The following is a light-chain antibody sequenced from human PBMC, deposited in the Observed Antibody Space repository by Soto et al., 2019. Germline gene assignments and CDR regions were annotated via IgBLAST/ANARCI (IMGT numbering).Light chain of an antibody. J-gene: IGKJ2*01. CDR1: QSISNY. CDR2: AAS. Sequence: DIQMTQSPSSLSASVGDRVTIPCRASQSISNYLNWYQQKPGKAPKLLIYAASSLQRGVPSRFSGSGSGTDFTLTISTLHPEDFATYYCHQSSSTPHTFGQGTKLEIK. V-gene: IGKV1-39*01. CDR3: HQSSSTPHT.